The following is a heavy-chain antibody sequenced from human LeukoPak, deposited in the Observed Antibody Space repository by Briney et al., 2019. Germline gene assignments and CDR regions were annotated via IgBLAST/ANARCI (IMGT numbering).Heavy chain of an antibody. V-gene: IGHV3-64*02. CDR1: GFTFKNHA. CDR3: ARKESGLGIDY. J-gene: IGHJ4*02. D-gene: IGHD3/OR15-3a*01. CDR2: INSNGDTT. Sequence: GGSLRLSCAASGFTFKNHAMHWVRQAPGKGLEYVSAINSNGDTTYYGDAVKGRFTISRDNSKSTLFLKMGSLRPADSAGYYCARKESGLGIDYWGQGTLVTVSS.